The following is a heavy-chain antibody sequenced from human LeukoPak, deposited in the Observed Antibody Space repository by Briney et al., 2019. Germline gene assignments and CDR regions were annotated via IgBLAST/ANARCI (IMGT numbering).Heavy chain of an antibody. D-gene: IGHD5-18*01. CDR3: AMIQLWPYYFDY. J-gene: IGHJ4*02. CDR1: GGSISSSSYY. CDR2: IYYSGST. V-gene: IGHV4-39*01. Sequence: SETLSLTCTVSGGSISSSSYYWGWIRQPPGKGLEWIGSIYYSGSTYYNPSLKSRVTISVDTSKNQFSLKLSSVTAADTAVYYCAMIQLWPYYFDYWGQGTLVTVSS.